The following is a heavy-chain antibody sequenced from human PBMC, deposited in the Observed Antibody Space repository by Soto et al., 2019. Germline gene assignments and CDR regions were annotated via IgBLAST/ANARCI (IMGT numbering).Heavy chain of an antibody. CDR1: IFTFTSYS. CDR2: ISSSSSYI. D-gene: IGHD2-15*01. V-gene: IGHV3-21*01. J-gene: IGHJ5*02. Sequence: GGSLRLSCAASIFTFTSYSMHWVRQAPGKGLEWVSSISSSSSYIYYADSVKGRFTISRDNAKNSLYLQMNSLRAEDTAVYYCARPGYCSGGSCDTEVWFEPWGQGTLVTFSS. CDR3: ARPGYCSGGSCDTEVWFEP.